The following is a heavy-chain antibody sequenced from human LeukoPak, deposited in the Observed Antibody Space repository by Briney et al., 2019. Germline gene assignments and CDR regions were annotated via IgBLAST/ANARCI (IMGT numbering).Heavy chain of an antibody. V-gene: IGHV3-48*03. J-gene: IGHJ5*02. CDR3: AKGGIAATSKLDP. CDR2: ISSSGSTI. Sequence: GGSLRLSCAASGFTFSSYEMNWVRQAPGKGLEWVSYISSSGSTIYYADSVKGRFTISRDNSKNTLYLQMNSLRAEDTAVYYCAKGGIAATSKLDPWGQGTLVTVSS. CDR1: GFTFSSYE. D-gene: IGHD6-13*01.